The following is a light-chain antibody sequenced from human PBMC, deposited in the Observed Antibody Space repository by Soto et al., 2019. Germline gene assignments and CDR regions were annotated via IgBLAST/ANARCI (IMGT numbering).Light chain of an antibody. Sequence: QSALHQAASGTGSAGEAISISCTGTSSDVGGYNYVSWYQQHPGKAPKLMIYDVSNRPSGVSNRFSGSKSGNTASLTISGLQAEDEADYYCSSYTSSSTPYVFGTGTKVTVL. CDR3: SSYTSSSTPYV. CDR2: DVS. CDR1: SSDVGGYNY. J-gene: IGLJ1*01. V-gene: IGLV2-14*01.